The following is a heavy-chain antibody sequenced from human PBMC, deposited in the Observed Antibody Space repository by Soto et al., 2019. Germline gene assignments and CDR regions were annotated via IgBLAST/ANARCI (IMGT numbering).Heavy chain of an antibody. J-gene: IGHJ4*02. CDR2: IIPILGIA. Sequence: QVQLVQSGAEVKKPGSSVKVSCKASGGTFSSYTISWVRQAPGQGLEWMGRIIPILGIANYAQKFQGRVTITADKSTSTAYRELSSLRSEDTAVYYCARGIAAAGTLSLDYWGQGTLVTVSS. D-gene: IGHD6-13*01. CDR1: GGTFSSYT. CDR3: ARGIAAAGTLSLDY. V-gene: IGHV1-69*02.